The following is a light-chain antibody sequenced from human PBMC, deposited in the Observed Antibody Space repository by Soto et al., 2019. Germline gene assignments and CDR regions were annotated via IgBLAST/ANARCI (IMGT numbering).Light chain of an antibody. J-gene: IGLJ1*01. CDR3: TSYATGGTHV. V-gene: IGLV2-14*01. Sequence: QPVLTQPASVSGSPGQSITLSCTGTNSDIGGYNIVSWYQQHPGKAPKLMIYDVSIRPSGVSDRFSGSKSANTASLTISGLQPEDEADYYCTSYATGGTHVFGTGTKLTVL. CDR2: DVS. CDR1: NSDIGGYNI.